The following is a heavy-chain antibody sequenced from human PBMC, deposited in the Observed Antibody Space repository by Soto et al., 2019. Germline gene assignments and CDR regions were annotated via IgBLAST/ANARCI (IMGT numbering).Heavy chain of an antibody. V-gene: IGHV1-18*01. D-gene: IGHD2-2*03. CDR2: ISINHRNT. CDR3: ARGGYCSRPSCYQVYSYGMDV. CDR1: GYTFTKYG. J-gene: IGHJ6*02. Sequence: QAQLVQSGAEVKEPGASVKVSCQASGYTFTKYGISWVRQAPGQGLEWMGWISINHRNTNYAQNLQGRVTLTIDTYTRTDYTELRNLISDDTAVYFCARGGYCSRPSCYQVYSYGMDVWGQGTTVTVSS.